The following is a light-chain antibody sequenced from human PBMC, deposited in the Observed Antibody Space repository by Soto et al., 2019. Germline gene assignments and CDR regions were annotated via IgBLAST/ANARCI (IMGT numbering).Light chain of an antibody. V-gene: IGKV3-20*01. Sequence: EIVLTQSPGTLFLSPGERATLSCRASQSVSSSSLAWYQQKPGQAPRLLIYGASSRATGIPDRFSGSGSGTDFTLTISGLEPEDFAVYFCQHFGSSPGYTFGQGTKLQIK. J-gene: IGKJ2*01. CDR2: GAS. CDR1: QSVSSSS. CDR3: QHFGSSPGYT.